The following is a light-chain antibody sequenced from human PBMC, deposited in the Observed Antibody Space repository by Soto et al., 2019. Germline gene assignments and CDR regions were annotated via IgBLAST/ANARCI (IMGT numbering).Light chain of an antibody. CDR3: QQRSNWPPGT. CDR2: GAS. Sequence: EIVLTQSPDTLSLSPGETATLSCGASQSVSSSHIAWYQQKPGQSPRLLIDGASSRASGIPDRFSGSGSGTDFTLTISSLEPEDFAVYYCQQRSNWPPGTFGQGTKVDIK. J-gene: IGKJ1*01. CDR1: QSVSSSH. V-gene: IGKV3D-20*02.